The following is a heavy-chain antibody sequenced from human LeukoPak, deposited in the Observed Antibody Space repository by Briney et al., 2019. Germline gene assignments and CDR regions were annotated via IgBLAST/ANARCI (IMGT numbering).Heavy chain of an antibody. V-gene: IGHV3-23*01. Sequence: PGGSLRLSCAASGFTFSSYAMSWVRQAPGKGLEWVSAISGSGGSTYYADSVKGRFTISRDNSKNTLYLQMNSLRAEDTAVYYCAKTKGIKLLWTRREYDAFDIWGQGTMVTVSS. CDR2: ISGSGGST. CDR3: AKTKGIKLLWTRREYDAFDI. CDR1: GFTFSSYA. D-gene: IGHD3-10*01. J-gene: IGHJ3*02.